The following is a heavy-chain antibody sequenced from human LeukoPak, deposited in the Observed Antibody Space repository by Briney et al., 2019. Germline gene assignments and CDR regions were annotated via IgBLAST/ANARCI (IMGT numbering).Heavy chain of an antibody. CDR2: ISSSSTYI. D-gene: IGHD6-19*01. J-gene: IGHJ4*02. CDR3: TRLAATGYSSR. CDR1: GFSFISYN. Sequence: PGGSLRLSCAASGFSFISYNMNWVRQAPGKGLEWVSSISSSSTYIYYADSVKGRFTISKDNARNSLYLQMNSLRAEDTAVYYCTRLAATGYSSRWGQGTLVTVSS. V-gene: IGHV3-21*01.